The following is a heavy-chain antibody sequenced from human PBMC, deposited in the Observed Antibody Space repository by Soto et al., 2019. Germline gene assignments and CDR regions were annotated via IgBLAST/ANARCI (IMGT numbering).Heavy chain of an antibody. CDR1: GFTFSDYY. Sequence: PGGSLRLSCAASGFTFSDYYMSWIRQAPGKGLEWVSYISSSSSYTNYADSVKGRFTISRDNAKNSLYLQMNSLRAEDTAVYYCARDYDYVWGSYRTYYYGMDVWGQGTTVTVSS. D-gene: IGHD3-16*02. J-gene: IGHJ6*02. V-gene: IGHV3-11*06. CDR2: ISSSSSYT. CDR3: ARDYDYVWGSYRTYYYGMDV.